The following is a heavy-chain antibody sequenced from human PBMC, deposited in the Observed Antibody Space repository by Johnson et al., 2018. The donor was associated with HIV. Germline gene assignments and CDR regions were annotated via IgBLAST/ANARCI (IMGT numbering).Heavy chain of an antibody. V-gene: IGHV3-49*03. CDR2: IRSKAYGGTT. CDR1: GFIFGDYA. D-gene: IGHD6-19*01. Sequence: VQLVESGGGLVQPGGSLRLSCTASGFIFGDYAMSWFRQAPGKGLEWVGFIRSKAYGGTTKYAASVKGRFTISRDDSKSIAYLQMNSLKTEDTAVYYCTREGTMIAVAEDAFDIWGQGTMVTVSS. CDR3: TREGTMIAVAEDAFDI. J-gene: IGHJ3*02.